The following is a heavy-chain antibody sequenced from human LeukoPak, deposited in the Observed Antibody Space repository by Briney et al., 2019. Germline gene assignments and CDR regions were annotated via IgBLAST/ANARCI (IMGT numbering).Heavy chain of an antibody. D-gene: IGHD3-3*01. CDR3: AKSRVYYDFWSGSAYYYYGMDV. Sequence: GGSLRLSCAASGFTFSSYGMHWVRQAPGKGLEWVAVISYDGSNKYYADSVKGRFTISRDNSKNTLYLQMNSLRAEDTAVYYCAKSRVYYDFWSGSAYYYYGMDVWGQGTTVTVSS. J-gene: IGHJ6*02. CDR1: GFTFSSYG. CDR2: ISYDGSNK. V-gene: IGHV3-30*18.